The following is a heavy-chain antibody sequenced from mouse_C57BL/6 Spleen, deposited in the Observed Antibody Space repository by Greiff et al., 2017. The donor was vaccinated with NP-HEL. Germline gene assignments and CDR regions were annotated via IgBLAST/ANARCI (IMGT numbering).Heavy chain of an antibody. J-gene: IGHJ4*01. CDR1: GYTFTDYE. V-gene: IGHV1-15*01. CDR3: TREENYGRNYAMDY. Sequence: QVHVKQSGAELVRPGASVTLSCKASGYTFTDYEMHWVKQTPVHGLEWIGAIDPETGGTAYNQKFKGKAILTADKSSSTAYMELRSLTSEDSAVYYCTREENYGRNYAMDYWGQGTSVTVSS. D-gene: IGHD1-1*01. CDR2: IDPETGGT.